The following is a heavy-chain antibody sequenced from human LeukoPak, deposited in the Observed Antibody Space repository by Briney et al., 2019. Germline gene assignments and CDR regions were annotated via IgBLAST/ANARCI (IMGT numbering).Heavy chain of an antibody. CDR2: TFYRSKWYY. V-gene: IGHV6-1*01. CDR3: ARENTLVRGTRNPFDY. Sequence: SQTLSLTCAISGDSVSSTSAGWNWIRQSPSRGLEWLGRTFYRSKWYYDSAVSVKSRITINPDTSKNQFSLQLNSVTPEDTAVYYCARENTLVRGTRNPFDYWGRGTLVTVSS. CDR1: GDSVSSTSAG. J-gene: IGHJ4*02. D-gene: IGHD3-10*01.